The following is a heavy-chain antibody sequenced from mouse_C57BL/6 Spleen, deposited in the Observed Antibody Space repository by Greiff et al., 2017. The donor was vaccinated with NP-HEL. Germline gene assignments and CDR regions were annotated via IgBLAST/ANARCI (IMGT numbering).Heavy chain of an antibody. Sequence: VQLQQSGAELVRPGTSVKVSCKASGYAFTNYLIEWVKQRPGQGLEWIGVINPGSGGTNYNEKFKGKATLTADKSSSTAYMQLSSLTSEDSAVYFCARGVSNRYFDVWGTGTTVTVSS. CDR3: ARGVSNRYFDV. CDR1: GYAFTNYL. J-gene: IGHJ1*03. CDR2: INPGSGGT. V-gene: IGHV1-54*01. D-gene: IGHD2-5*01.